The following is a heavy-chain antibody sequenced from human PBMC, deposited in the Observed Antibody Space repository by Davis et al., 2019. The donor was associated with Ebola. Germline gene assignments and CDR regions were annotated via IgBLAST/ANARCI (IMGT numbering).Heavy chain of an antibody. D-gene: IGHD3-3*01. CDR2: INAGNGNT. CDR1: GYTFTSYA. CDR3: ARDTIFGVVITIENDAFDI. J-gene: IGHJ3*02. V-gene: IGHV1-3*01. Sequence: ASVKVSCKASGYTFTSYAMHWVRQAPGQRLEWMGWINAGNGNTKYSQKFQGRVTITRDTSASTAYMELSSLRSEDTAVYYCARDTIFGVVITIENDAFDIWGQGTMVTVSS.